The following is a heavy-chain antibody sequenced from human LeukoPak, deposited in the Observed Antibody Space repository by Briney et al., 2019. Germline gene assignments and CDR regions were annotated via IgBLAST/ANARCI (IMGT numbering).Heavy chain of an antibody. CDR3: ARAEGSGSYGG. D-gene: IGHD1-26*01. Sequence: GGSLRLSCAASGFTFNTYALHWVRQAPGKGLEWVAVISQDGSSEYYANSVKGRFTISRDNSKNTLYLQMNSLRAEDTAVYYCARAEGSGSYGGWGQGTLVTVSS. J-gene: IGHJ4*02. CDR2: ISQDGSSE. V-gene: IGHV3-30-3*01. CDR1: GFTFNTYA.